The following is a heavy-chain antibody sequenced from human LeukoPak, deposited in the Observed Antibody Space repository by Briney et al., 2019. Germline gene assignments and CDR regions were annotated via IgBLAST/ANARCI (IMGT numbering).Heavy chain of an antibody. CDR3: ARRVYRGRYCSGGSCYSEPGRPNWFDP. CDR2: IYYSGST. V-gene: IGHV4-39*01. Sequence: SETLSLTRTVSGGSISSSSYYWGWIRQPPGKGLEWIGSIYYSGSTYYNPPLKSRVTISVETSKNQFSLKLSSVTAADTAVYYCARRVYRGRYCSGGSCYSEPGRPNWFDPWGQGTLVTVSS. CDR1: GGSISSSSYY. J-gene: IGHJ5*02. D-gene: IGHD2-15*01.